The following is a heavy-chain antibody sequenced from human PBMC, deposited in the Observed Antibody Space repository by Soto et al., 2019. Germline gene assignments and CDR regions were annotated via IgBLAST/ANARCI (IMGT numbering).Heavy chain of an antibody. CDR3: ARGSCWNGAYVNYFYGMDL. CDR1: GGIFSTYA. Sequence: QVQLVQSGAEVKKPGSSVKVSCKASGGIFSTYAISWVRQAPGQGLEWMGGIIPIFGTSNYAQKFQGRFTNSADITTSTGYKELSSLRSDDTAVYYCARGSCWNGAYVNYFYGMDLWGQGTTVSVSS. J-gene: IGHJ6*02. D-gene: IGHD4-17*01. V-gene: IGHV1-69*14. CDR2: IIPIFGTS.